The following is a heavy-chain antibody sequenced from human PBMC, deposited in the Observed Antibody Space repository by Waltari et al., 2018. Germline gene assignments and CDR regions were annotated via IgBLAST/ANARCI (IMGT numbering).Heavy chain of an antibody. Sequence: QLQLQESGPGLVKPSETLSLTCTVYGGSISSSSYYWGWIRQPPGKGLEWIGSIYYSGSTYYNPSLKSRVTISVDTSKNQFYLKLSSVTAADTAVYYCARDFRGRIIAARLGAFDIWGQGTMVTVSS. J-gene: IGHJ3*02. CDR2: IYYSGST. CDR1: GGSISSSSYY. CDR3: ARDFRGRIIAARLGAFDI. V-gene: IGHV4-39*07. D-gene: IGHD6-6*01.